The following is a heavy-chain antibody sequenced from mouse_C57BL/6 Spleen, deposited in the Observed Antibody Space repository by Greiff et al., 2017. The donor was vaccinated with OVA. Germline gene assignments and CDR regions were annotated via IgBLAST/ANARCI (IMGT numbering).Heavy chain of an antibody. CDR2: IDPENGDT. J-gene: IGHJ3*01. CDR1: GFNIKDDY. CDR3: TTPYYYGSSYWFAY. Sequence: VQLQQSGAELVRPGASVKLSCTASGFNIKDDYMHWVKQRPEQGLEWIGWIDPENGDTEYASKFQGKGTITADTSSHTAYLQLISLTSEVTAVYYGTTPYYYGSSYWFAYWGQGTLVTVSA. V-gene: IGHV14-4*01. D-gene: IGHD1-1*01.